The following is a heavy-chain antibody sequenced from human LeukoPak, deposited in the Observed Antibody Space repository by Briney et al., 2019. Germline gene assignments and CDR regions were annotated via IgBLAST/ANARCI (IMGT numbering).Heavy chain of an antibody. Sequence: SETLSLTCAVYGGSFSGYYWSWIRQPPGKGLEWIGEINHSGSTNYNPSLKSRVTISVDTSKNQFSLKLGSVTAADTAVYYCAGDGSAFDYWGQGTLVTVSS. V-gene: IGHV4-34*01. CDR2: INHSGST. D-gene: IGHD3-10*01. CDR1: GGSFSGYY. J-gene: IGHJ4*02. CDR3: AGDGSAFDY.